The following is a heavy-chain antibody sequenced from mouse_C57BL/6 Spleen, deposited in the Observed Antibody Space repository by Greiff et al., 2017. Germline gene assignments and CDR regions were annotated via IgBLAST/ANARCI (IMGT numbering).Heavy chain of an antibody. Sequence: EVMLVESGGGLVKPGGSLKLSCAASGFTFSSYTMSWVRQTPEKRLEWVATISGGGGNTYYPDSVKGRFTISRDNAKNTLYLQMSSLRSEDTALYYCARRYDYDWYFDGWGTGTTVTVSS. CDR1: GFTFSSYT. V-gene: IGHV5-9*01. CDR2: ISGGGGNT. J-gene: IGHJ1*03. D-gene: IGHD2-4*01. CDR3: ARRYDYDWYFDG.